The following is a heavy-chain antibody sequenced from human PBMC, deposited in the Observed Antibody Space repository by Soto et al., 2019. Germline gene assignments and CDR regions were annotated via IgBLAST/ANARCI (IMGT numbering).Heavy chain of an antibody. Sequence: GASVKVSCKASGYTFTGYYMHWVRQAPGQGLEWMGWINPNSGGTNYAQKFQGWVTMTRDTSISTAYMELSRLRSDDTAVYYCARVAPSYDILTGKADAFDIWGRGTMVTVSS. CDR3: ARVAPSYDILTGKADAFDI. CDR2: INPNSGGT. D-gene: IGHD3-9*01. J-gene: IGHJ3*02. V-gene: IGHV1-2*04. CDR1: GYTFTGYY.